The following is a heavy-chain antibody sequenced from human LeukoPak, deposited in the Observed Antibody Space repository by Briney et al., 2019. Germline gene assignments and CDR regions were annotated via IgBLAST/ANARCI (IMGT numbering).Heavy chain of an antibody. CDR2: ISGSGGST. V-gene: IGHV3-23*01. Sequence: PGGSLRLSCAASGFTFSSYAMSWVRQAPGKGLEWVSAISGSGGSTYYADSVKGRFTISRDNSKNTLYLQMNSLRAEDTAVYYCAKDRWGLAVYGSGRGFDYWGQGTLVTVSS. CDR1: GFTFSSYA. CDR3: AKDRWGLAVYGSGRGFDY. J-gene: IGHJ4*02. D-gene: IGHD3-10*01.